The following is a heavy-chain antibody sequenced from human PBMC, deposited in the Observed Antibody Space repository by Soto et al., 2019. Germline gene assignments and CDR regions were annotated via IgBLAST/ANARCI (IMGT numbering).Heavy chain of an antibody. D-gene: IGHD3-3*01. CDR2: ISYDGSNK. CDR1: GFTFSSYG. J-gene: IGHJ6*02. V-gene: IGHV3-30*18. CDR3: AKDRSHQITIFGGRGMDV. Sequence: SLRLSCAASGFTFSSYGMHWVRQAPGKGLEWVAVISYDGSNKYYADSVKGRFTISRDNSKNTLYLQMNSLRAEDTAVYYCAKDRSHQITIFGGRGMDVWGQGTTVTVSS.